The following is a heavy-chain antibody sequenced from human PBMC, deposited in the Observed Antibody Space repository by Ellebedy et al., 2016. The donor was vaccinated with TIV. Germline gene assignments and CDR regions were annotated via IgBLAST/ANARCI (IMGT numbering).Heavy chain of an antibody. CDR3: ASDSGFRVGSGMDV. J-gene: IGHJ6*01. Sequence: SETLSLXCTVSGGSIISTAHFWGWIRQSPGKGLEWIGHIYYSGSTYYNPSLKSRVTISVDTSKNQFSLRLSSVTAADTAVYYCASDSGFRVGSGMDVWGHGTTVTVSS. D-gene: IGHD5-12*01. CDR2: IYYSGST. V-gene: IGHV4-39*01. CDR1: GGSIISTAHF.